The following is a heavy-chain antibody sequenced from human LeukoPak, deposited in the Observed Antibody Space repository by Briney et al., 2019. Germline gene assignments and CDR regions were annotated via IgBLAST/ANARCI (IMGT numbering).Heavy chain of an antibody. V-gene: IGHV3-30*18. CDR1: GVTFSSYY. D-gene: IGHD5-24*01. CDR2: ISYDGSNK. J-gene: IGHJ4*02. CDR3: AKGLVREMANAFDY. Sequence: GGSLRLSCAASGVTFSSYYMHWVRQAPGKGLEWVADISYDGSNKYYADSVKGRFTISRDNSKNTLYLQMNSLRAEDTAVYYCAKGLVREMANAFDYWGQGTLVTVSS.